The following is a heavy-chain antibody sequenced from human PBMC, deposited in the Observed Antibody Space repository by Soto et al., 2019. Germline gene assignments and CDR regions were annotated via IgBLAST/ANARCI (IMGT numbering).Heavy chain of an antibody. V-gene: IGHV3-15*07. CDR3: TTEGYGNYYDSSGYDAFDI. CDR1: GFTFSNAW. Sequence: GGSLRLSCAASGFTFSNAWMNWVRQAPGKGLEWVGRIKSKTDGGTTDYAAPVKGRFTISRDDSKNTLYLQMNSLKTEDTAVYYCTTEGYGNYYDSSGYDAFDIWGQGTMVTVSS. D-gene: IGHD3-22*01. CDR2: IKSKTDGGTT. J-gene: IGHJ3*02.